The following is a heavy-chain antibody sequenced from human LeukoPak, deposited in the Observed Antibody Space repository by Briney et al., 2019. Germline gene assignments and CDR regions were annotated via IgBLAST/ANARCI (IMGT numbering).Heavy chain of an antibody. CDR1: GYTFTTYY. D-gene: IGHD3-10*01. CDR2: ISAYNGNT. CDR3: ARTTMVRGTYYMDV. Sequence: ASVKVSCKASGYTFTTYYMHWVRQAPGQGLEWMGWISAYNGNTNYAQKLQGRVTMTTDTSTSTAYMELRSLRSDDTAVYYCARTTMVRGTYYMDVWGKGTTVTISS. V-gene: IGHV1-18*04. J-gene: IGHJ6*03.